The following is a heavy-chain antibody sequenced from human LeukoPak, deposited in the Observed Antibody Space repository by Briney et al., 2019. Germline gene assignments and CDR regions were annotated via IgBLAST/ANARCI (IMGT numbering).Heavy chain of an antibody. CDR1: GGSLSGYY. CDR2: TSHSGST. J-gene: IGHJ6*03. Sequence: PSETLSLTCAVYGGSLSGYYWSWIRQPPGKGLEWIGETSHSGSTDYDPSFKSRVTMSVDTSKNQFSLKLRSVTAADTAVYFCARTNPQLWYGSYYYMDVWGRGTTVTVSS. V-gene: IGHV4-34*01. D-gene: IGHD1-1*01. CDR3: ARTNPQLWYGSYYYMDV.